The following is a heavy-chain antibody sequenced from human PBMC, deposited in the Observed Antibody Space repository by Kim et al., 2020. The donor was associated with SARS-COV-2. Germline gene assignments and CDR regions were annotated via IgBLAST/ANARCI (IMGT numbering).Heavy chain of an antibody. J-gene: IGHJ6*03. D-gene: IGHD3-10*01. V-gene: IGHV3-30*01. Sequence: GRFTISRDNSKNTLYLQMNSLRAEDTAVYYCARGHYVLPTPHPPYYYMDVWGKGTTVTVSS. CDR3: ARGHYVLPTPHPPYYYMDV.